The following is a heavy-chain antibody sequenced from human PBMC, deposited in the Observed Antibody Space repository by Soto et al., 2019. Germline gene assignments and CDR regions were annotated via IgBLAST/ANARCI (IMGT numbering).Heavy chain of an antibody. V-gene: IGHV1-69*12. Sequence: QVQLVQSGAEVKNPESSVKVSCKAPGGTFSTYAISWVRQAPGQGLEWMGGIIPMFGTANYAQRFQDRVTITADESTNTVYMELSSLRSEDMAVYFCASGIQLWLRRINNGYSGWGQGTLVTVSS. D-gene: IGHD5-18*01. J-gene: IGHJ4*02. CDR3: ASGIQLWLRRINNGYSG. CDR1: GGTFSTYA. CDR2: IIPMFGTA.